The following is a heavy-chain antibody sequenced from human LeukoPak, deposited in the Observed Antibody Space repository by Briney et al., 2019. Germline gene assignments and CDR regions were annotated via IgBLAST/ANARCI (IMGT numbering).Heavy chain of an antibody. D-gene: IGHD5-18*01. V-gene: IGHV3-11*04. Sequence: GGSLRLSCAASGFTFSDYYMSWIRQAPGKGLEWVSYISSSGSTIYYADSVKGRFTISRDNAKNSLYLQMNSLRAEDTAVYYCARSARGYSYGYMDYYYYYMDVWGKGTTVTVSS. CDR1: GFTFSDYY. CDR3: ARSARGYSYGYMDYYYYYMDV. J-gene: IGHJ6*03. CDR2: ISSSGSTI.